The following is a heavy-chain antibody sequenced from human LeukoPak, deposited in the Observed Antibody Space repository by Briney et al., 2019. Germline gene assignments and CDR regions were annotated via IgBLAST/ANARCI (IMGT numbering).Heavy chain of an antibody. J-gene: IGHJ4*02. CDR2: ISYDGSNK. Sequence: GGSLRLSCAASGFTFSNYWMTWVRQAPGKGLEWVAVISYDGSNKYYSDSVRGRFTISRDNSKNTLYLQMNSLRAEDTAVYYCAKGPYDSDGHYYGHFDYWGQGILVTVSS. D-gene: IGHD3-22*01. CDR3: AKGPYDSDGHYYGHFDY. CDR1: GFTFSNYW. V-gene: IGHV3-30*18.